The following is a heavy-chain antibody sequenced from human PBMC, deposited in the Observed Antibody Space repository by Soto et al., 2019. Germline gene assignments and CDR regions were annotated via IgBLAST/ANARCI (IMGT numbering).Heavy chain of an antibody. CDR3: ARGFEDYFGGTYPSHY. CDR2: LLGSSTYI. CDR1: GFTFSSYA. J-gene: IGHJ4*02. D-gene: IGHD3-16*02. V-gene: IGHV3-21*01. Sequence: EVQLVESGGGLVKPGGSLRLSCAASGFTFSSYAMNWVRQAPGQGLEWVSSLLGSSTYIHYADSVKGRFTVSRDNDKNSLVLQMDSLRAEDTAVYYCARGFEDYFGGTYPSHYWGQGSLVTVSS.